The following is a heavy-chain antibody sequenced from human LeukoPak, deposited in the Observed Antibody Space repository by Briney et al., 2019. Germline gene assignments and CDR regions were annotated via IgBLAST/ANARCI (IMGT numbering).Heavy chain of an antibody. CDR2: VNWKGDLT. CDR3: AELGLTMIGGV. CDR1: GFTFDDYG. Sequence: GGSLRLSCAASGFTFDDYGMSWVRQVAGKGLEWVSTVNWKGDLTYYVDSVKGRFTISRDNAKNSLYLQMNSLRAEDTAVYYCAELGLTMIGGVWGKGTTVTISS. V-gene: IGHV3-20*04. D-gene: IGHD3-10*02. J-gene: IGHJ6*04.